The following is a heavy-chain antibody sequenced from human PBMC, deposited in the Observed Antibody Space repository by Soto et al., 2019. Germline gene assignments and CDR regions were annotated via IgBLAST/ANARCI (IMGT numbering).Heavy chain of an antibody. CDR1: GYTFTNSD. CDR2: MNPDSGHA. V-gene: IGHV1-8*01. D-gene: IGHD2-15*01. CDR3: ARRPHCSGGICYYGLDN. Sequence: ASVKVSCKASGYTFTNSDINWVRQAPGQGLEWMGWMNPDSGHAAYAQKFRGRVTLTTSTSTSTVYMEMRSLGSEDTAVYYCARRPHCSGGICYYGLDNWGQGXLVTVSS. J-gene: IGHJ4*02.